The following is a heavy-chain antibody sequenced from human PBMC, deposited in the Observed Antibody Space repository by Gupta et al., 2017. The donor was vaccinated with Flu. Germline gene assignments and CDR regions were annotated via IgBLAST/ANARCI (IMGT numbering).Heavy chain of an antibody. D-gene: IGHD6-13*01. CDR3: ARASHLPGYSSSWYSAGGGY. V-gene: IGHV1-8*01. CDR1: GYTFTSYD. J-gene: IGHJ4*02. Sequence: QVQLVQSGAEVKKPGASVKVSCKASGYTFTSYDINWVRQATGQGLEWMGWMNPNSGNTGYAQKFQGRVTMTRNTSISTAYMELSSLRSEDTAVYYCARASHLPGYSSSWYSAGGGYWGQGTLVTVSS. CDR2: MNPNSGNT.